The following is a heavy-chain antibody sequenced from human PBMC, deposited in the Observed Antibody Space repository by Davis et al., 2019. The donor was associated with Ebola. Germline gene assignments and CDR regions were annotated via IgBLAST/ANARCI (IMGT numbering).Heavy chain of an antibody. D-gene: IGHD3-10*01. V-gene: IGHV3-7*03. J-gene: IGHJ4*02. Sequence: PGGSLRLSCTASGFTFSTFWMNWVRQAPGKGLEWVANIQRDGSARYYADSVAGRFTISRDNAKNSVYLQMNSLRAEDTAIYYCAKEELKVFDYWGQGTLVTVSS. CDR1: GFTFSTFW. CDR2: IQRDGSAR. CDR3: AKEELKVFDY.